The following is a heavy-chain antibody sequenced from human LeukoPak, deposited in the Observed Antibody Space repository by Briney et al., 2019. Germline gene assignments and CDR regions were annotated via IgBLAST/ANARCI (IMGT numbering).Heavy chain of an antibody. CDR2: IKQDGREK. CDR1: GLTFSSYW. V-gene: IGHV3-7*01. Sequence: GGSLRLSCAASGLTFSSYWMSSVRQAPGKGLEWVANIKQDGREKYYVDSVKDRFTISRDNAKNSLYLQMNSLRAEDTAVYYCARALVATISSTWTTVTTRGFDCWGQGTLVTVSS. J-gene: IGHJ4*02. D-gene: IGHD4-17*01. CDR3: ARALVATISSTWTTVTTRGFDC.